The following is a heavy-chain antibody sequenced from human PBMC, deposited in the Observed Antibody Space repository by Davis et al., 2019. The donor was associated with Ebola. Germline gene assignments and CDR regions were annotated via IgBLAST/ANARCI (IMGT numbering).Heavy chain of an antibody. CDR1: GGSFSGYY. CDR2: VEHSGRT. Sequence: PSDPLSPTCSVPGGSFSGYYWTWTRQPPGKGLEWIGQVEHSGRTNYNPSLKGRLTTSRDTSKNQFSLKVTSVTAADTAVYYCVRGGGYGGYGMDVWGQGTTVTVSS. V-gene: IGHV4-34*01. CDR3: VRGGGYGGYGMDV. D-gene: IGHD4-23*01. J-gene: IGHJ6*02.